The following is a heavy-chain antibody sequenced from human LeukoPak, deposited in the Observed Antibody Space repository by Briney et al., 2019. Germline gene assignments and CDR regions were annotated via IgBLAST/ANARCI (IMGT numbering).Heavy chain of an antibody. CDR1: GDSISTYY. V-gene: IGHV4-59*08. J-gene: IGHJ6*03. CDR3: ARTYYYGAGRYFLDV. Sequence: SETLSLTCTVSGDSISTYYWSWIRQPPGKGLEWIGYIYYLGSTNYNPSLKSRVTMSVDTSNNQFSLRLSTVTGADTAMYFCARTYYYGAGRYFLDVWGKGNTVTVSS. CDR2: IYYLGST. D-gene: IGHD3-10*01.